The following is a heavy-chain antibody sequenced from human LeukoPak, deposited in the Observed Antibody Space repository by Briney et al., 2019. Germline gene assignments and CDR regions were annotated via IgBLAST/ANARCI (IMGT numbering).Heavy chain of an antibody. CDR2: INRGGDT. J-gene: IGHJ4*02. Sequence: SETLSLTCAVCGGSFSGNYWSWIRQPPGKGLEWIGEINRGGDTNYNPSLKSRVTISVDTSKNQFSLKLSSVTAADTAVYFCARGYDSGSYYRVWGQGTLVTVSS. D-gene: IGHD3-10*01. CDR1: GGSFSGNY. V-gene: IGHV4-34*01. CDR3: ARGYDSGSYYRV.